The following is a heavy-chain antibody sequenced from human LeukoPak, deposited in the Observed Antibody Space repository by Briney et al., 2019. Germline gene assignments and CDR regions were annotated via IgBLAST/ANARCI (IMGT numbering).Heavy chain of an antibody. CDR3: ARELRHEKGPYYDSSGYYRHDAFDI. CDR2: INPSGGST. J-gene: IGHJ3*02. V-gene: IGHV1-46*01. CDR1: GYTFTSYY. D-gene: IGHD3-22*01. Sequence: ASVKVSCKASGYTFTSYYMHWVRQAPGQGLEWMGIINPSGGSTSYAQKFQGRVTMTRDTSRSTVYMELSSLRSEDTAVYYCARELRHEKGPYYDSSGYYRHDAFDIWGQGTMVTVSS.